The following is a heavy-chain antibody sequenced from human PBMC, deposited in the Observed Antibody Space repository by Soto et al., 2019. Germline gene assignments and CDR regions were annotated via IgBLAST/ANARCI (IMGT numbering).Heavy chain of an antibody. Sequence: ASVKVSCKASGYTFTSNGISWVRQAPGQGHEWMGWISAYNGNTNYAQKLQGRVTMTTDTSTSTVYMEMRSLRSYYTAVYYCARDYGSGNPYWFDPWGQGTLVTVSS. CDR1: GYTFTSNG. CDR3: ARDYGSGNPYWFDP. CDR2: ISAYNGNT. V-gene: IGHV1-18*01. D-gene: IGHD3-10*01. J-gene: IGHJ5*02.